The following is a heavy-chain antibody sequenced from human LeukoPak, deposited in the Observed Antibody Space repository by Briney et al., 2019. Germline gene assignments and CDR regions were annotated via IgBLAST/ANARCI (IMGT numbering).Heavy chain of an antibody. Sequence: ASVKVSCKASGGTFSSYAISWVRQAPGHGLEWMGRIIPIFGTANYAQKFQGRVTITTDESTSTAYMELSSLRSEDTAVYYCARSGIAAADTSDYWGQGTLVTVSS. J-gene: IGHJ4*02. CDR3: ARSGIAAADTSDY. D-gene: IGHD6-13*01. V-gene: IGHV1-69*05. CDR1: GGTFSSYA. CDR2: IIPIFGTA.